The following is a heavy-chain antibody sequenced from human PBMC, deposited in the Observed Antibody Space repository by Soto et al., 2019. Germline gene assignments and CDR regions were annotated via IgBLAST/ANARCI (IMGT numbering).Heavy chain of an antibody. D-gene: IGHD3-10*01. J-gene: IGHJ4*02. CDR1: GFVFKDSS. Sequence: EVLLVESGGGLVQPGGSLKLSCEASGFVFKDSSIHWVRQASGKGLGWVGRIRDRAYNYATAYAASVKGRFTISRDDSNNKAYLQMDSLKTEDTAIYYCTRLISAAQDYWGQGTLVTVSS. V-gene: IGHV3-73*01. CDR3: TRLISAAQDY. CDR2: IRDRAYNYAT.